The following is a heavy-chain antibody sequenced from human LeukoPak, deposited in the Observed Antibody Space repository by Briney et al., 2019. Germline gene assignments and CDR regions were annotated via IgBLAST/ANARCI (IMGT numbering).Heavy chain of an antibody. J-gene: IGHJ4*02. CDR3: TRDSTHYDFWSGYYTGSPLFDY. CDR2: IRSKAYGGTT. V-gene: IGHV3-49*03. CDR1: GFTFGDYA. Sequence: GGSLRLSCTASGFTFGDYAMSWFRQAPGKGLEWVGFIRSKAYGGTTEYAASVKGRFTISRDDSKSIAYLQMNSLKTEDTAVYYCTRDSTHYDFWSGYYTGSPLFDYWGQGTLVTVSS. D-gene: IGHD3-3*01.